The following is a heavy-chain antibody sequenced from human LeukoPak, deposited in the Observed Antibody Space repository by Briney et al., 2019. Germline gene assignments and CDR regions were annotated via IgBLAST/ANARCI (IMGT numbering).Heavy chain of an antibody. Sequence: GGSLGLSCAASGFTFSDYGMYWVRQAPGKGLEWVAVIWYDGSKKYHADSVKGRFTISRDNSKNTLYLQMNSLRAEDSAVYYCAKDSSYYYLDYWGQGTLVTVSS. D-gene: IGHD3-22*01. CDR3: AKDSSYYYLDY. V-gene: IGHV3-33*06. J-gene: IGHJ4*02. CDR2: IWYDGSKK. CDR1: GFTFSDYG.